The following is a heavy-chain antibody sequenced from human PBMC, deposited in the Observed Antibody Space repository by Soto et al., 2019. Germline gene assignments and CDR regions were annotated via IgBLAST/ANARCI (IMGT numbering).Heavy chain of an antibody. V-gene: IGHV5-10-1*01. CDR2: IDPSDSYT. Sequence: WSRRVSKIQRKGLEWMGRIDPSDSYTNYSPSFQGHVTISADKSISTAYLQWSSLKASDTAMYYCARLDGGYCSSTSCYAADYYGMDVWGQGTTVTV. J-gene: IGHJ6*02. D-gene: IGHD2-2*01. CDR1: W. CDR3: ARLDGGYCSSTSCYAADYYGMDV.